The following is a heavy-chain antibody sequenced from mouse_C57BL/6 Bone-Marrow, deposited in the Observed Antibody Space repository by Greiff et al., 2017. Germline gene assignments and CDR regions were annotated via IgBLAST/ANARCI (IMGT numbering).Heavy chain of an antibody. CDR1: GYTFTSYW. CDR3: AIYYGDYDYAMDY. CDR2: IHPSDSDT. Sequence: QVQLQQPWAELVKPGASVKVSCKASGYTFTSYWMHWVKQRPGQGLECIGRIHPSDSDTNYNQKFKGKATLTVDKSSSDAYMQLSSLTSEDSAVYYCAIYYGDYDYAMDYCGQGTSVTVSS. J-gene: IGHJ4*01. V-gene: IGHV1-74*01. D-gene: IGHD2-13*01.